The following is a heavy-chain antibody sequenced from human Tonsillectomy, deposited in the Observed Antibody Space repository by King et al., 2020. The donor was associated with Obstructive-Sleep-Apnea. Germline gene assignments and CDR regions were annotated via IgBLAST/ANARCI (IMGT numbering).Heavy chain of an antibody. CDR1: GFTFSNYD. D-gene: IGHD5-12*01. CDR2: TSYYGTTN. V-gene: IGHV3-30*18. CDR3: AKGASGYGHFDF. J-gene: IGHJ4*02. Sequence: QLVQSGGGVVQPGRSLRLSCAASGFTFSNYDMHWVRQAPGKGLAWVAITSYYGTTNNYADSVKGRFTISRDNSKNTLYLQMNSLRVEDTAVYYCAKGASGYGHFDFWGQGTLVTVSS.